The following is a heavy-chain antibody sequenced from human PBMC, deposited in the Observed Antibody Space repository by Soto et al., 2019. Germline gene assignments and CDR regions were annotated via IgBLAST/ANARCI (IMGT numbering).Heavy chain of an antibody. D-gene: IGHD1-26*01. CDR3: ARVRGIVGASWAWPKQGDYYYYGMDV. V-gene: IGHV4-30-4*01. J-gene: IGHJ6*02. CDR2: IYYSGST. CDR1: GGSISSGDYY. Sequence: PSETLSLTCTVSGGSISSGDYYWSWIRQPPGKGLEWIGYIYYSGSTYYNPSLKSRVTISVDTSKNQFSLKLSSVTAADTAVYYCARVRGIVGASWAWPKQGDYYYYGMDVWGQGTTVTVSS.